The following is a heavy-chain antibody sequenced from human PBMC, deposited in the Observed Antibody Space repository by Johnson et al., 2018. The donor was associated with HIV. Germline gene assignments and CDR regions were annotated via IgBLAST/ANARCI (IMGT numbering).Heavy chain of an antibody. J-gene: IGHJ3*02. Sequence: QVQLVESGGGVVQPERSLRLSCAASGFTFSSYAMHWVRQAPGKGLEWVAVISYDGSNKYYADSVKGRFTISTDNSKNTLYLQISSLRAEDTAVYYCAPLGDAFDIWGQGTMVTVSS. V-gene: IGHV3-30-3*01. CDR1: GFTFSSYA. CDR3: APLGDAFDI. D-gene: IGHD7-27*01. CDR2: ISYDGSNK.